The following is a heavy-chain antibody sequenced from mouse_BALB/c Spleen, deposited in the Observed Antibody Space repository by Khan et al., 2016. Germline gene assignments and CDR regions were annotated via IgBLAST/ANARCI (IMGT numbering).Heavy chain of an antibody. V-gene: IGHV5-17*02. J-gene: IGHJ4*01. Sequence: EVELVESGGGLVQPGGSRKLSCAASGFTFSSFGMHWVRQAPEKGLEWVAYISSGSRTVYYEDTVKGRFTISRDNPKDTLFLQMTSLRSEDTAMYYCARSREVYAMDYWGQGTSVTVSS. CDR3: ARSREVYAMDY. CDR1: GFTFSSFG. CDR2: ISSGSRTV. D-gene: IGHD1-3*01.